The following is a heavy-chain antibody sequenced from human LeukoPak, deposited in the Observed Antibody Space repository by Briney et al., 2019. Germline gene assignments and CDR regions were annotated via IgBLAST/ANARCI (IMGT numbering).Heavy chain of an antibody. D-gene: IGHD4-17*01. CDR3: VKMGSGDYVGFDF. V-gene: IGHV4-28*05. J-gene: IGHJ4*02. CDR2: IHYTGGI. Sequence: SETLSLTCTVSGYSISTSNWWGWIRQPPGKGLEWRGYIHYTGGIYYNPSLKSRVTMSLDASKNQFSVKLTSVTAVDTAVYYCVKMGSGDYVGFDFWGQGTLVTVSS. CDR1: GYSISTSNW.